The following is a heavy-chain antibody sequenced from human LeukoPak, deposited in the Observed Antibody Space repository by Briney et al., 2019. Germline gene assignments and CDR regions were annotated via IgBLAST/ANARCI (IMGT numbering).Heavy chain of an antibody. J-gene: IGHJ4*02. CDR3: ARGKVSMYPSGFHLDY. D-gene: IGHD2/OR15-2a*01. CDR1: GGSITIYY. CDR2: IYTRGTT. Sequence: PSETLSLTCTVSGGSITIYYWSWIRQPAGKGLEYIGRIYTRGTTNYNPSLKSRVTISLDTSKNQFFLKLNSVTAADTAVYYCARGKVSMYPSGFHLDYWGQGTLVTVSS. V-gene: IGHV4-4*07.